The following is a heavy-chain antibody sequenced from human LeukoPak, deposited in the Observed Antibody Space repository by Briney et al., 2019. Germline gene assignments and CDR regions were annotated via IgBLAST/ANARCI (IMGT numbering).Heavy chain of an antibody. CDR3: AREETN. CDR1: GYSISSGYY. CDR2: IYHSGST. V-gene: IGHV4-38-2*02. J-gene: IGHJ4*02. Sequence: SETLSLTCTVSGYSISSGYYWGWIRQPPGKGLEWIGSIYHSGSTYYNPSLKSRVTISVDTSKNQFSLKLSPVTAADTAVYYCAREETNWGQGTLVTVSS. D-gene: IGHD4-11*01.